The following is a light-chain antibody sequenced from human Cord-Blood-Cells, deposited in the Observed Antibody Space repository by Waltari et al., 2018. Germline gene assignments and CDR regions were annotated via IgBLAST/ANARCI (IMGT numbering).Light chain of an antibody. V-gene: IGKV1-39*01. J-gene: IGKJ3*01. CDR3: QQSYSTLGFT. CDR2: AAS. CDR1: QRISSY. Sequence: DIQMTPSPSSLSASEGDRVTITCRASQRISSYLNWYQQKPGKAPQRLIYAASSLQSGVPSRFSGSGSGTDFSLTISSLQPEDFATYYCQQSYSTLGFTFGPGTKVDIK.